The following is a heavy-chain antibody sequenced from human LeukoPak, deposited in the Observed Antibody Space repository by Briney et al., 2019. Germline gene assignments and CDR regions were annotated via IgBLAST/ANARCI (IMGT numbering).Heavy chain of an antibody. CDR3: ARDRHYTMDA. V-gene: IGHV3-74*01. CDR1: GSPFSDSW. Sequence: GGSLRLSCAASGSPFSDSWMHWVRQTPGKGLLWVSLITTDGSSTSYADSVKGRFTISRDNAKNTLYLQMNSLRAEDTAVYYCARDRHYTMDAWGQGTKVTVSS. CDR2: ITTDGSST. J-gene: IGHJ6*02.